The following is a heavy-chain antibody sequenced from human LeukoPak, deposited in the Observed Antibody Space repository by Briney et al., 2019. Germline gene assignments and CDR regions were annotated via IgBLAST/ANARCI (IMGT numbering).Heavy chain of an antibody. CDR3: ARVHGHNLGTLDY. CDR1: GGSFSGDY. D-gene: IGHD5-24*01. V-gene: IGHV4-34*01. CDR2: INHSGNT. Sequence: SETLSLICAVYGGSFSGDYWSWIRQPPGKGLQWIGEINHSGNTNNNPSLKSRVTMSVDTSKNQLSLNLTSVTAADTAVYYCARVHGHNLGTLDYWGQGILFTVSS. J-gene: IGHJ4*02.